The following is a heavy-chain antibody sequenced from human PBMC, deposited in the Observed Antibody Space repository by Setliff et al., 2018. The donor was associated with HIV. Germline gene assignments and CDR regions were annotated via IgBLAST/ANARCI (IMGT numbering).Heavy chain of an antibody. CDR2: ISAYTANT. Sequence: ASVKVSCKAPGYTFTGYYMHWVRQAPGQGLEWMGWISAYTANTNYAQNLQGRVTLTTDTSTSTAYMELRSLRSDDTAVYYCARVRVGATPLDYWGQGTLVTVSS. CDR3: ARVRVGATPLDY. J-gene: IGHJ4*02. D-gene: IGHD1-26*01. CDR1: GYTFTGYY. V-gene: IGHV1-18*04.